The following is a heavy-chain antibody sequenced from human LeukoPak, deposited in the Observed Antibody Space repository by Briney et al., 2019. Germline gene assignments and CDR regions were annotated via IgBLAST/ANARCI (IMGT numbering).Heavy chain of an antibody. D-gene: IGHD1-14*01. V-gene: IGHV3-53*01. CDR2: LYSDGNT. Sequence: GGSLRLSCAHSRFFLITNVMTRVRQAPGKGLEWVSVLYSDGNTKYADSVQGRFTISRHNSKNTLYLEMNSLSPDDTAVYYCARGVEPLAANTLAYWGQGTLVTVSS. CDR3: ARGVEPLAANTLAY. CDR1: RFFLITNV. J-gene: IGHJ4*02.